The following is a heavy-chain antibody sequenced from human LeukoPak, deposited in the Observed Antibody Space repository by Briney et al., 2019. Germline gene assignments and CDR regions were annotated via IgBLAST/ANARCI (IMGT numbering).Heavy chain of an antibody. Sequence: SETLSLTCTVSGGSISSYYWSWIRQPAGKGLEWIGRIYTSGSTNYNPSLKSRVTMSVGTSKNQFSLKLSSVTAADTAVYYCASMTGYPVSSYYYYYYMDVWGKGTTVTVSS. CDR1: GGSISSYY. D-gene: IGHD3-9*01. CDR2: IYTSGST. V-gene: IGHV4-4*07. CDR3: ASMTGYPVSSYYYYYYMDV. J-gene: IGHJ6*03.